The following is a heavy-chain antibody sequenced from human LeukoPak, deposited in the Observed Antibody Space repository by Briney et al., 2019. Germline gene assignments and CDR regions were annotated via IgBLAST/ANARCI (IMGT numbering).Heavy chain of an antibody. CDR1: GFTFSSYW. Sequence: QPGGSLRLSCAASGFTFSSYWMSWVRQAPGKGLEWVANIKTDGSDKYYADSVKGRFTISRDNAKNSLYLQMNSLGVEDTAVYYCAHYDFWSGYSFGTWGQGTLVTVSS. D-gene: IGHD3-3*01. J-gene: IGHJ5*02. CDR2: IKTDGSDK. V-gene: IGHV3-7*01. CDR3: AHYDFWSGYSFGT.